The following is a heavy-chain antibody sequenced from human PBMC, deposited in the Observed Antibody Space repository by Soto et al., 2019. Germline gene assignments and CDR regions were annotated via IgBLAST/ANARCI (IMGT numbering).Heavy chain of an antibody. J-gene: IGHJ6*02. CDR2: IYYSGST. CDR1: GGSISSYY. CDR3: ARAILWFGESLSPLNYYYYGMDV. D-gene: IGHD3-10*01. Sequence: SETLSLTCTVSGGSISSYYWSWIRQPPGKGLEWIGYIYYSGSTNYNPSLKSRVTISVDTSKNQFSLKLSSVTAADTAVYYCARAILWFGESLSPLNYYYYGMDVWGQGTTVTVSS. V-gene: IGHV4-59*08.